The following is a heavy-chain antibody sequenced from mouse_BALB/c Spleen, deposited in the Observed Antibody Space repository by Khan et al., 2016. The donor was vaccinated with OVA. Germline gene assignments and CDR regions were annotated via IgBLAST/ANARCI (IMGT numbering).Heavy chain of an antibody. Sequence: EVQLQQSGAELLKPGASVKLSCTASGFNIKDTSIPWVNQRPEQGLEWIGRIAPANGNTNYDPKFQGRATITADTSYNTSYLQLSSLTSEDTAVYFCDCATYDRRYFDVWGAGTTVIVSA. CDR3: DCATYDRRYFDV. D-gene: IGHD6-1*01. J-gene: IGHJ1*01. CDR2: IAPANGNT. V-gene: IGHV14-3*02. CDR1: GFNIKDTS.